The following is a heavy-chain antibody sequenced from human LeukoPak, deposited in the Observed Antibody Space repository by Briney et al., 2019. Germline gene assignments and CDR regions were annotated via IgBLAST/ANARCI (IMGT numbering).Heavy chain of an antibody. V-gene: IGHV3-23*01. CDR3: AKAPTATLWFGELLGY. CDR1: GFTFSSYA. D-gene: IGHD3-10*01. CDR2: ISGSGGST. J-gene: IGHJ4*02. Sequence: GGSLRLSCAASGFTFSSYAMSWVRQAPGKGLEWVSAISGSGGSTYYADSAKGRFTISRDNSKNTLYLQMNSLRAQDTAVYYCAKAPTATLWFGELLGYWGQGTLVTVSS.